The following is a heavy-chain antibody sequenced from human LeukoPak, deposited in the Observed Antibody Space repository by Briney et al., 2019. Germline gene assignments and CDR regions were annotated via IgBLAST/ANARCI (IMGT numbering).Heavy chain of an antibody. Sequence: KTGGSLRLSCAASGFTFSSYSMNWVRQAPGKGLEWVSSISSSSSYIYYADSVKGRFTISRDSAKNSLYLQMNSLRAEDTAVYYCARDLDSSWLNYFDYWGQGTLVTVSS. CDR2: ISSSSSYI. CDR3: ARDLDSSWLNYFDY. D-gene: IGHD6-13*01. V-gene: IGHV3-21*01. J-gene: IGHJ4*02. CDR1: GFTFSSYS.